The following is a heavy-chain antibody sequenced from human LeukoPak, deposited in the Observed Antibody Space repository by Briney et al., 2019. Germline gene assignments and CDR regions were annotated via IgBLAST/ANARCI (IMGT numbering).Heavy chain of an antibody. Sequence: GESLKISCKGSGYSFTSYWISWVRQMPGKGLEWMGKIDPSDSYTNYSPSFQGHVTISADKPISTAYLQWSSLQASDTATYYCARPRTGGDYYYGMDVWGQGTTVTVSS. CDR1: GYSFTSYW. D-gene: IGHD1-1*01. CDR3: ARPRTGGDYYYGMDV. CDR2: IDPSDSYT. V-gene: IGHV5-10-1*01. J-gene: IGHJ6*02.